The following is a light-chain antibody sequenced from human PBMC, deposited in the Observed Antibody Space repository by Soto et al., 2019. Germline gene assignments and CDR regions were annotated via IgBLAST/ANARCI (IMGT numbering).Light chain of an antibody. CDR2: GAS. V-gene: IGKV3-15*01. J-gene: IGKJ3*01. Sequence: EIVMTQSPATLSVSPGERATLSCRARQSVSSNLAWYQQKPGQAPRLLIYGASTRATGIPARFSGSVSGTEFTLTISSLQSEDFAVYYCQQYNNWPSFTFGPGTKVDIK. CDR3: QQYNNWPSFT. CDR1: QSVSSN.